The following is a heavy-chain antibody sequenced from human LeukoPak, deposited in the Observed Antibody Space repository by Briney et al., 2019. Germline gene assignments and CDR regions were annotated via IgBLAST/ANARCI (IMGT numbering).Heavy chain of an antibody. D-gene: IGHD2-15*01. CDR2: ISGSGAGT. Sequence: GGSLRLSCAASGFTFSSYGMSWVRQAPGKGLEWASSISGSGAGTYYADSVKGRFTISRDSSKSTLHLQMNSLRAEDTAIYYCAKRGHCSGGSCFYYFGYWGQGTLVTVSS. J-gene: IGHJ4*02. CDR3: AKRGHCSGGSCFYYFGY. CDR1: GFTFSSYG. V-gene: IGHV3-23*01.